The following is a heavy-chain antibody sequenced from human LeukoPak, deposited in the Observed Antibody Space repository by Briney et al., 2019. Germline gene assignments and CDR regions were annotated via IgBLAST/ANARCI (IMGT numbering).Heavy chain of an antibody. J-gene: IGHJ4*02. Sequence: ASVKVSCKASGYTFTSYYMHWVRQAPGQGLEWMGIINPSGGSTSYAQKFQGRVTMTRDTSTSTVYMELSSLRSEDTAVYYCARVGSGDSSAYWVGSFDYWSQGTLVTVSS. CDR2: INPSGGST. CDR1: GYTFTSYY. D-gene: IGHD3-22*01. CDR3: ARVGSGDSSAYWVGSFDY. V-gene: IGHV1-46*01.